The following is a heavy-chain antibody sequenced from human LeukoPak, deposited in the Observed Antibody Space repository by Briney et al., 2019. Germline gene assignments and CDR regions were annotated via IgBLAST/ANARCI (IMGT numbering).Heavy chain of an antibody. D-gene: IGHD1-1*01. CDR1: GYSLSELF. J-gene: IGHJ5*01. Sequence: ASVKVSCKVSGYSLSELFTYWVRQAPGKGLEWMGGFDPEDGEPMYAQKFQGRVTMTEDTSTDTAYMELRSLRSEDTAVYYCATEKDELLDSWGQGTLATVSS. V-gene: IGHV1-24*01. CDR2: FDPEDGEP. CDR3: ATEKDELLDS.